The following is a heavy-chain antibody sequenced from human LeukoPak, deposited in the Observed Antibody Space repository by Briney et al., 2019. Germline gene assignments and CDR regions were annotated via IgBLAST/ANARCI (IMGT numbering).Heavy chain of an antibody. CDR3: ARLSNYYYYYMDV. Sequence: SETLSLTCTVSGYSTSSGYYWGWIRQPPGKGLEWIGSIYHSGSTYYNPSLKSRVTISVDTSKNQFSLKLSSVTAADTAVYYCARLSNYYYYYMDVWGKGTTVTISS. J-gene: IGHJ6*03. V-gene: IGHV4-38-2*02. CDR1: GYSTSSGYY. CDR2: IYHSGST.